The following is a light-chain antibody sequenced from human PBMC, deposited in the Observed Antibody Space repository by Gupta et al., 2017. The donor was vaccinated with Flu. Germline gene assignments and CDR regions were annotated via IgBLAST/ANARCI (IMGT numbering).Light chain of an antibody. CDR1: NSDVGKYGY. CDR2: GVT. V-gene: IGLV2-11*02. Sequence: SVTSSCSGSNSDVGKYGYVSWYQQHPGKAPKLILYGVTERPSGVPARFSGSTSGNTASLTIAGLQAEDEASYYCCSYACTFTFVFGGGTKVAVL. CDR3: CSYACTFTFV. J-gene: IGLJ3*02.